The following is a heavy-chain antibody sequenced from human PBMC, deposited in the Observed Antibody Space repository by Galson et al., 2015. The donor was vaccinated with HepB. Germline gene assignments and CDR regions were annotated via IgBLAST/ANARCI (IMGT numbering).Heavy chain of an antibody. Sequence: SVKVSCKASGGTFSSYAISWVRQAPGQGLEWMGGIIPIFGTANYAQKFQGRVTITADESTSTAYMELSSLRSEDTAVYYCARAHYYGSGSYPTHYYYYYGMDVWGQGTTVTVSS. CDR3: ARAHYYGSGSYPTHYYYYYGMDV. V-gene: IGHV1-69*13. CDR2: IIPIFGTA. CDR1: GGTFSSYA. J-gene: IGHJ6*02. D-gene: IGHD3-10*01.